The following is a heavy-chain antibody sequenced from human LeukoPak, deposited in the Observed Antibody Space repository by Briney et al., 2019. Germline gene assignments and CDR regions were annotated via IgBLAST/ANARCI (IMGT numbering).Heavy chain of an antibody. J-gene: IGHJ4*02. D-gene: IGHD3-10*01. CDR2: IYYSGST. CDR1: GGSISSYY. V-gene: IGHV4-59*08. CDR3: ANFGRFGGTFDY. Sequence: SETLSLTCTVSGGSISSYYWSWIRQPPGKGRRWIGYIYYSGSTNYNPSLKSRVTISVDTSKNQFSLKLSSVTAADTAVYYCANFGRFGGTFDYWGQGTLVTVSS.